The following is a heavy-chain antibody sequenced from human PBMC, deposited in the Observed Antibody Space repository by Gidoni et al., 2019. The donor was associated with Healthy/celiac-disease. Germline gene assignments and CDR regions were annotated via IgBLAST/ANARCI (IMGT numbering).Heavy chain of an antibody. CDR2: ISWNSGSI. V-gene: IGHV3-9*01. CDR3: AKDAEGWLNY. Sequence: EVQLVESGGGLVQPGRSLRLSCAASGFTFDDYAMHWVRQAPGKGLEWVSGISWNSGSIGYADSVKGRFTISRDNAKNSLYLQMNSLRAEDTALYYCAKDAEGWLNYWGQGTLVTVSS. CDR1: GFTFDDYA. J-gene: IGHJ4*02. D-gene: IGHD3-9*01.